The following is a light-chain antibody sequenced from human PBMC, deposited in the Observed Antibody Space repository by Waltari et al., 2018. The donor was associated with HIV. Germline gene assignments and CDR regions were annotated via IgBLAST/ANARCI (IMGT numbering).Light chain of an antibody. CDR3: SSYASTSTRV. CDR1: SNDVGGSKY. CDR2: EVS. J-gene: IGLJ3*02. Sequence: QSALTQPASVSGSPGQSITISCTGTSNDVGGSKYVSWYQQHPGKAPEVVIYEVSNRPSGVSNRFSGSKSGNTASLTISGLQAEDEADYYCSSYASTSTRVFGGGTKLTVL. V-gene: IGLV2-14*01.